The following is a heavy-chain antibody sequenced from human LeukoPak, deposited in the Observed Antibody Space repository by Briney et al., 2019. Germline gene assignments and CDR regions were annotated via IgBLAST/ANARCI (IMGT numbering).Heavy chain of an antibody. J-gene: IGHJ4*02. Sequence: SVKVSCKASGYSFTSYGITWVRQAPGQGLEWMGWISGYDGNTKYAQKFQGRVTMTTDTSTSTAYMELRSLRSDDTAVYYCARDYGDYPSYWGQGTLVTVSS. CDR1: GYSFTSYG. CDR3: ARDYGDYPSY. CDR2: ISGYDGNT. D-gene: IGHD4-17*01. V-gene: IGHV1-18*01.